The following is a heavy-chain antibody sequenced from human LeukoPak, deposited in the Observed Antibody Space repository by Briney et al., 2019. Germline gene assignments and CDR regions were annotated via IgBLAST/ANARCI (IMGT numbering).Heavy chain of an antibody. D-gene: IGHD4-23*01. CDR1: GFTFSSYS. Sequence: GGSLRLSCAASGFTFSSYSMNWVRQAPGKGLGWVSSISSSSSYIYYADSVKGRFTISRDNAKNSLYLQMNSLRAEDRAVYYCARDVQVDYGGNSFYYYYYGMDVWGQGTTVTVSS. V-gene: IGHV3-21*01. CDR2: ISSSSSYI. J-gene: IGHJ6*02. CDR3: ARDVQVDYGGNSFYYYYYGMDV.